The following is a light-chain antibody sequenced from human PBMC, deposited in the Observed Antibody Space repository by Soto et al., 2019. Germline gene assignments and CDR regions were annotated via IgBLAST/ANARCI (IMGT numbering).Light chain of an antibody. CDR1: SSNIGGRT. CDR2: NNN. J-gene: IGLJ1*01. CDR3: AAWDDSLPAHV. V-gene: IGLV1-44*01. Sequence: QSVLTQPPSASGTPGQRVTIPCSGSSSNIGGRTVNWYQQLPGTAPKLLIYNNNQRPSGVPDRFSGSKSGTSASLAITGLQSEDEADYYCAAWDDSLPAHVFGVGTKVTVL.